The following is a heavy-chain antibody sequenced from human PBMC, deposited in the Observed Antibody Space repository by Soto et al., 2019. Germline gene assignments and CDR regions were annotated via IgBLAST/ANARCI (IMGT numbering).Heavy chain of an antibody. V-gene: IGHV3-64D*06. D-gene: IGHD6-13*01. Sequence: GGSLRLSCSVSGFTFSSYAMHWVRQAQGKGLEYVSSISSNGGSTYYPDSVKGRFTSTRDNSKNTLYLQMSSLRVEDTAVYYCVKDRWVDYWGQGTLVTVSS. CDR2: ISSNGGST. CDR3: VKDRWVDY. J-gene: IGHJ4*02. CDR1: GFTFSSYA.